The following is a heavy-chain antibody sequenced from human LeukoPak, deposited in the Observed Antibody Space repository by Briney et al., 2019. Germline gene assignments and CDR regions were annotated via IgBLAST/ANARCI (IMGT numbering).Heavy chain of an antibody. CDR2: INHSGST. CDR1: GGSFSGYY. V-gene: IGHV4-34*01. Sequence: SETLSLTCAVYGGSFSGYYWSWIRQPPGKGLEWIGEINHSGSTNYNPSLKSRVTISVDTSKNQFSLKLSSVTAADTAVYYCAREKGYCSSTSCYWPYYYYGMDVWGQGTTVTVSS. J-gene: IGHJ6*02. CDR3: AREKGYCSSTSCYWPYYYYGMDV. D-gene: IGHD2-2*01.